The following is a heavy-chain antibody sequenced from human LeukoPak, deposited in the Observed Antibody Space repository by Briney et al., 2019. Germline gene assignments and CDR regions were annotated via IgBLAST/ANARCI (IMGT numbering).Heavy chain of an antibody. D-gene: IGHD6-13*01. V-gene: IGHV3-53*01. J-gene: IGHJ4*02. CDR3: ARGAATGPTLGLDY. CDR1: GFTVTSNY. Sequence: GSLRLSCVASGFTVTSNYVTWVRQAPGKGLEWVSVIYTGGSPYYADSVKGRFAISRDISKNTVYLQMYSLRAEDTAVYYCARGAATGPTLGLDYWGQGTLVTVSS. CDR2: IYTGGSP.